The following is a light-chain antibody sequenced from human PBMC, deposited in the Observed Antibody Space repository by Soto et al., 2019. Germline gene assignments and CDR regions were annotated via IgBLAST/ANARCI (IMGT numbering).Light chain of an antibody. CDR3: QQYGSSPPT. V-gene: IGKV3-20*01. Sequence: EIGLSQSPGTLSLSPGERATLSCRASQSVSSNNLAWYQQKPGQAPRLLIYGASRRATGIPDRFSGSGSGTDFTLTISRLEPEDFAVYYCQQYGSSPPTFAQGTKVDIK. CDR1: QSVSSNN. CDR2: GAS. J-gene: IGKJ1*01.